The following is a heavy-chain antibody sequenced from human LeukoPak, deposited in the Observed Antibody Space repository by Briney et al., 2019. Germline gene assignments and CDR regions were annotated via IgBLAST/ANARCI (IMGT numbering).Heavy chain of an antibody. V-gene: IGHV4-4*07. D-gene: IGHD3-10*01. J-gene: IGHJ4*02. CDR2: IYSTGST. CDR3: ATNMISYGSGDDY. CDR1: GGSISSYY. Sequence: SETLSLTCTVSGGSISSYYWSWIRQPAGKGLEWIGRIYSTGSTNYNPSLKSRVTISVDKSKNQFSLKLSSVTAADTAVYYCATNMISYGSGDDYWGQGTLVTVSS.